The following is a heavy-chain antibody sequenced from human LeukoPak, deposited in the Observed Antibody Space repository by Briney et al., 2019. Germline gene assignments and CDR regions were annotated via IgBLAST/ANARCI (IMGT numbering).Heavy chain of an antibody. J-gene: IGHJ5*02. CDR1: GDSISTSNSY. V-gene: IGHV4-39*01. CDR2: IYYSGNT. CDR3: ARPKSRLSWFDP. Sequence: SETLSLTCTVSGDSISTSNSYWGWIRQPPGKGLEWIGSIYYSGNTYYNPSLKSRVTISVDTSKNQFSLKLRSVTAADTAVYYCARPKSRLSWFDPWGQGTLVTVSS.